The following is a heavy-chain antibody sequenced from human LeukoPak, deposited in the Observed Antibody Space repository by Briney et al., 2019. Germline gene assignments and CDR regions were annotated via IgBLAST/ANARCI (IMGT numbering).Heavy chain of an antibody. D-gene: IGHD3-10*01. V-gene: IGHV3-21*01. CDR3: VRDGLGSFDY. CDR2: ISSESRYI. CDR1: GFLFSTYT. Sequence: PGGSLRLSCAASGFLFSTYTINWVRQAPGKGLEWVASISSESRYIYYADSVKGRFTVSRDNAKNSVYLQLNSLRGEDTAVYYCVRDGLGSFDYWGQGTLVTVSS. J-gene: IGHJ4*02.